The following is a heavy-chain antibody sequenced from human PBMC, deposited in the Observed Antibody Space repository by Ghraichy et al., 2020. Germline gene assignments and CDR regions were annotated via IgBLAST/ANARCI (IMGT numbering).Heavy chain of an antibody. CDR1: GGSISSGDYY. CDR2: IYYSGST. D-gene: IGHD3-3*01. Sequence: SETLSLTCTVSGGSISSGDYYWSWIRQPPGKGLEWIGYIYYSGSTYYNPSHKSRVTISVDTSKNQFSLKLSSVTAADTAVYYCARGPVEGITIFGVVKNGVWFDPWGQGTLVTVSS. CDR3: ARGPVEGITIFGVVKNGVWFDP. J-gene: IGHJ5*02. V-gene: IGHV4-30-4*01.